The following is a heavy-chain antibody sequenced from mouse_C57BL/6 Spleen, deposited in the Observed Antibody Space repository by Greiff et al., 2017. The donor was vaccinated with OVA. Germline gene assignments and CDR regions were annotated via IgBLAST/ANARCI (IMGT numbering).Heavy chain of an antibody. CDR2: ISNGGGST. CDR1: GFTFSDYY. D-gene: IGHD1-1*01. J-gene: IGHJ4*01. Sequence: EVQVVESGGGLVQPGGSLKLSCAASGFTFSDYYMYWVRQTPEKRLEWVAYISNGGGSTYYPDTVKGRFTISRDNAKNTLYLQMSRLKSEDTAMYYCARRDYGYYYAMDYWGQGTSVTVSS. CDR3: ARRDYGYYYAMDY. V-gene: IGHV5-12*01.